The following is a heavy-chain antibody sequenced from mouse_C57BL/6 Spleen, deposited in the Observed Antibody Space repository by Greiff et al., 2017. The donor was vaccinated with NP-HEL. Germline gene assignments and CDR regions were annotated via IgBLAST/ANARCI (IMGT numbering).Heavy chain of an antibody. CDR2: IDPENGDT. D-gene: IGHD1-1*01. Sequence: VQLQQSGAELVRPGASVKLSCTASGFNIKDDYMHWVKQRPEQGLEWIGWIDPENGDTEYASKFQGKATITADKSANTAYLQLSSLTSEDTAVYYCTSYYYGSRRGFAYWGQGTLVTVSA. V-gene: IGHV14-4*01. CDR3: TSYYYGSRRGFAY. CDR1: GFNIKDDY. J-gene: IGHJ3*01.